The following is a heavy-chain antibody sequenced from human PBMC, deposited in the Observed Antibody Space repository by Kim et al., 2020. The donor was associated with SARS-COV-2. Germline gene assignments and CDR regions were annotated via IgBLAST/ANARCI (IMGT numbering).Heavy chain of an antibody. Sequence: GGSLRLSCVASGFTFSDHYMDWVRQAPGKGLEWLGRIRNKANSYTTQYIASVEGRFSITRDDSKNSVYLQMNSREPEDTAVYYCARGGGSDWSTTAIDYWGQGTLVTVSP. V-gene: IGHV3-72*01. CDR1: GFTFSDHY. D-gene: IGHD3-9*01. J-gene: IGHJ4*02. CDR3: ARGGGSDWSTTAIDY. CDR2: IRNKANSYTT.